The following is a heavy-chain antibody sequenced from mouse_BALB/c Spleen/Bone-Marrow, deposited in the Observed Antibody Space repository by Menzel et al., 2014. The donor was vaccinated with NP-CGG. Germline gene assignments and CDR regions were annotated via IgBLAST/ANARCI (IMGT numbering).Heavy chain of an antibody. Sequence: QLQQSGGGLVQPGGSRKLSCAASGFTFSSFGMHWVRQAPEKGLEWVAYISSGSSPIFYADTVKGRFTISRDNPKNTLFLQMTSLRSEDTAIYYCTRGGNWEDFDYWGQGTTLTVSS. D-gene: IGHD4-1*01. V-gene: IGHV5-17*02. CDR2: ISSGSSPI. CDR1: GFTFSSFG. J-gene: IGHJ2*01. CDR3: TRGGNWEDFDY.